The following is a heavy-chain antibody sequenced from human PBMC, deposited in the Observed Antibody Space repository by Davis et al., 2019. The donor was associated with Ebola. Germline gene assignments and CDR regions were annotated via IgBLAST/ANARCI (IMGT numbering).Heavy chain of an antibody. J-gene: IGHJ4*02. CDR1: GGSVSSGSYY. V-gene: IGHV4-61*01. CDR2: IYYSEST. D-gene: IGHD2-15*01. Sequence: PSETLSLTCTVSGGSVSSGSYYWSWIRQPPGKGLEWIGYIYYSESTNYNPSLKSRVTISVDTSKNQFSLKLSSVTAADTAVYYCASLPSHGLLRSRGMDVWGQGTLVTVSS. CDR3: ASLPSHGLLRSRGMDV.